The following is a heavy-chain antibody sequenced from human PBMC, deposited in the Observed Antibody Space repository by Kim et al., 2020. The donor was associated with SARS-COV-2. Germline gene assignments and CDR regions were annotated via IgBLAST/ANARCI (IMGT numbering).Heavy chain of an antibody. V-gene: IGHV3-48*03. CDR1: GFTFSSYE. J-gene: IGHJ4*02. CDR2: ISSSGSTI. CDR3: ARDRQVEMATTFIDY. Sequence: GGSLRLSCAASGFTFSSYEMNWVRQAPGKGLEWVSYISSSGSTIYYADSVKGRFTISRDNAKNSLYLQMNSLRAEDTAVYYCARDRQVEMATTFIDYWGQGTLVTVSS. D-gene: IGHD5-12*01.